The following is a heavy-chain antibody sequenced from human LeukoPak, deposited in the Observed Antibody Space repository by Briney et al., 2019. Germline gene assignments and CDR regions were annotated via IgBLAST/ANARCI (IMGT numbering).Heavy chain of an antibody. Sequence: PSETLSLTCTVSGGSLSSSSYYWGWIRQPPGKGLEWIGSIYYTGSTCNHPSLSSRVIISVDTSKNQFSLKLNSVTAADTAVYYCARQGCCGDCYHDYWGQGTRITVSS. V-gene: IGHV4-39*01. D-gene: IGHD2-21*02. CDR1: GGSLSSSSYY. J-gene: IGHJ4*02. CDR2: IYYTGST. CDR3: ARQGCCGDCYHDY.